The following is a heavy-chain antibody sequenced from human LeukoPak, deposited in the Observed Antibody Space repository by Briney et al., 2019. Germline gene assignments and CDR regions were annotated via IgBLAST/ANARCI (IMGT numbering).Heavy chain of an antibody. CDR2: MNPNSGNT. V-gene: IGHV1-8*01. CDR3: ARLLSRADFWSGYYEYYFDY. CDR1: GYTFTSYD. D-gene: IGHD3-3*01. J-gene: IGHJ4*02. Sequence: RASVTVSCKASGYTFTSYDINWVRPAPGQGLEWMGWMNPNSGNTGYAQKFQGRVTMTRNTSISTAYMELSSLRSEDTAVYYCARLLSRADFWSGYYEYYFDYWGQGTLVTVSS.